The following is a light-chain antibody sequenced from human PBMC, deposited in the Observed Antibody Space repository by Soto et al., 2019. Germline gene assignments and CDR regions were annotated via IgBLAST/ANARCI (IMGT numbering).Light chain of an antibody. J-gene: IGLJ3*02. CDR1: SYNIGGNY. V-gene: IGLV1-51*01. Sequence: QSVLTQPPSVSAAPGQKVTISCSGSSYNIGGNYVSWYVQLPGTAPKFLIYGNNKQPSGIPDRFSGSKSGTSATLGITGLQTEDEADYYCATWDSSLGSVVFGWGT. CDR2: GNN. CDR3: ATWDSSLGSVV.